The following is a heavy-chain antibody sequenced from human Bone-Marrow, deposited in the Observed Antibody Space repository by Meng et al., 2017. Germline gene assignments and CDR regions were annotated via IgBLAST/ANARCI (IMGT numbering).Heavy chain of an antibody. Sequence: GESLKISCAASGFTFDDYTMHWVRQAPGKGLEWVSLISWDGGSTYYADSVKGRFTISRDNSKNSLYLQMNSLRAEDTALYYCAKDKEADGSSGWYYFDYWGQGTLVTVSS. D-gene: IGHD6-19*01. CDR2: ISWDGGST. CDR3: AKDKEADGSSGWYYFDY. V-gene: IGHV3-43*01. CDR1: GFTFDDYT. J-gene: IGHJ4*02.